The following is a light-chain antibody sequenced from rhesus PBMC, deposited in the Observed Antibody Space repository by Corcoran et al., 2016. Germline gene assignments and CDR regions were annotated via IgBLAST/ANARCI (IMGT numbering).Light chain of an antibody. CDR1: QSISSW. V-gene: IGKV1-22*01. J-gene: IGKJ1*01. CDR2: KAS. Sequence: DIQMTQSPSSLSASVGDTVTITCRASQSISSWLDWYQQKPGKAPKLLIYKASSLQSGVPSRFSGNGSGIDFTLTISSLQPECFGTYYCLQYSSSAWTFGQGTKVEIK. CDR3: LQYSSSAWT.